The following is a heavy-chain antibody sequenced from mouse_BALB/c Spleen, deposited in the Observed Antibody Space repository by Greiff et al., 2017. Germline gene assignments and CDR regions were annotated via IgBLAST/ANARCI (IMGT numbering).Heavy chain of an antibody. V-gene: IGHV5-9-3*01. CDR1: GFTFSSYA. CDR2: ISSGGSYT. Sequence: DVKLVESGGGLVKPGGSLKLSCAASGFTFSSYAMSWVRQTPEKRLEWVATISSGGSYTYYPDSVKGRFTISRDNAKNTLYLQMSSLRSEDTAMYYCARRGYYYAMDYWGQGTSVTVSS. CDR3: ARRGYYYAMDY. J-gene: IGHJ4*01.